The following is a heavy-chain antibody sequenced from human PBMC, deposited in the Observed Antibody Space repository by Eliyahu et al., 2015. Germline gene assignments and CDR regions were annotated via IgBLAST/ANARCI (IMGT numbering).Heavy chain of an antibody. V-gene: IGHV2-26*01. CDR3: ARIVIDWGATIRRPLEYYFDY. CDR2: IFSNDEK. J-gene: IGHJ4*02. D-gene: IGHD1-26*01. Sequence: QVTLKESGPVLVKPTETLTLTCTVSGFSLSNARMGVSWIRQPPGKALEWLAHIFSNDEKSYSTSLKSRLTISKDTSKSQVVLTMTNMDPVDTATYYCARIVIDWGATIRRPLEYYFDYWGQGTLVTVSS. CDR1: GFSLSNARMG.